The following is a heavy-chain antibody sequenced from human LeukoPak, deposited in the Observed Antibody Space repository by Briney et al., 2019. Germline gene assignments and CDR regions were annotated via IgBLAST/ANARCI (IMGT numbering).Heavy chain of an antibody. D-gene: IGHD3-10*01. Sequence: SGGSLRLSCAASGFSFTSYSMNWVRQAPGKGLEWVSSISSTSRYIYYADSLKGRFTISRDNTKKSLYLQMDSLRAEETAVYYCARDGDLLTTGNLGYFDSWGQGTLVAVSS. CDR3: ARDGDLLTTGNLGYFDS. V-gene: IGHV3-21*01. J-gene: IGHJ4*02. CDR1: GFSFTSYS. CDR2: ISSTSRYI.